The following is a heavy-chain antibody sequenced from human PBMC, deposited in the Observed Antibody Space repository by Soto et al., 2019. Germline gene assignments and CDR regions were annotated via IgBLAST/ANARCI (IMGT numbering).Heavy chain of an antibody. Sequence: EVPLLESGGGFIHPGGSLRLSCAASGFSFSSFAMNWVRQAPGKGLEWVSIISGSADSTFYEDSVKGRFTISRDNSKSTLYLQINSLRAEDTAVYYCAKTRGAMIYAISVYGMDVWGQGTTITVSS. CDR1: GFSFSSFA. CDR3: AKTRGAMIYAISVYGMDV. V-gene: IGHV3-23*01. D-gene: IGHD2-8*01. J-gene: IGHJ6*02. CDR2: ISGSADST.